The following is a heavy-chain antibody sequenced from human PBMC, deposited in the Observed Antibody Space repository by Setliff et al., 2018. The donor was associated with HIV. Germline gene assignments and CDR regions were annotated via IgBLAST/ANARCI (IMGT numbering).Heavy chain of an antibody. CDR3: ALPYCSGGNCWSSASLPPAGWFDP. CDR1: GGTFSSYV. J-gene: IGHJ5*02. V-gene: IGHV1-69*05. D-gene: IGHD2-15*01. CDR2: IIPMYGVT. Sequence: ASVKVSCKASGGTFSSYVISWVQQAPGQGPEWMGGIIPMYGVTNYAQKFQGRVTITTDESTSTAYMELSSLRSEDTAVYYCALPYCSGGNCWSSASLPPAGWFDPWGQGTLVTVSS.